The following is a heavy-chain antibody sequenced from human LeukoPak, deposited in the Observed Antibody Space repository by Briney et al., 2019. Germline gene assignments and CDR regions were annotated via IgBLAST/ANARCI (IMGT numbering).Heavy chain of an antibody. CDR1: GFTFSDYY. J-gene: IGHJ4*02. V-gene: IGHV3-11*01. CDR3: ASSRTGSCYSVSDY. D-gene: IGHD2-15*01. Sequence: GGSLRLSCAASGFTFSDYYMSWIRQAPGKGLEWVSYISSSGSTIYYADSVKGRFTISRDNAKNSLYLQMNSLRAEDTAVYYCASSRTGSCYSVSDYWGQGTLVTVSS. CDR2: ISSSGSTI.